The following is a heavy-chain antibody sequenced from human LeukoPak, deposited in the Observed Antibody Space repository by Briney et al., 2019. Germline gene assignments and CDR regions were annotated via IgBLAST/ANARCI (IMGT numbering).Heavy chain of an antibody. CDR3: ASSSYDLLTGLGLTHDF. CDR1: GGSFSDYF. CDR2: VHPSVRT. J-gene: IGHJ4*02. V-gene: IGHV4-34*01. D-gene: IGHD3-9*01. Sequence: PSETLSLTRALYGGSFSDYFWTWIRQPPGKGLEWIGEVHPSVRTNYKSSLKSRVTISVDTSKNQFSLSLSSVTAADTAVYFCASSSYDLLTGLGLTHDFWGQGTLVTVSS.